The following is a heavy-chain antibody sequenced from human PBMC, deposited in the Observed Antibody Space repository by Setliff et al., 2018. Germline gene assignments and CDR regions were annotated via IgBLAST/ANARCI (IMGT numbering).Heavy chain of an antibody. Sequence: SETLSLTCTVSGGSISSYYWSWIRQPAGKGLEWIGHIYYSGSTNYNPSLKSRVTISVDTSKNQFSLKLSSVTAADTAVYYCASMTKYWYFDLWGRGTLVTVSS. D-gene: IGHD3-16*01. CDR1: GGSISSYY. V-gene: IGHV4-59*01. CDR3: ASMTKYWYFDL. CDR2: IYYSGST. J-gene: IGHJ2*01.